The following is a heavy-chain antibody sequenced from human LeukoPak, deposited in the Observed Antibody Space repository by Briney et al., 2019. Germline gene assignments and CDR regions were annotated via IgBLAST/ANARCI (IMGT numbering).Heavy chain of an antibody. CDR3: ARDGEVVITSSRPRYYYYYMDV. V-gene: IGHV1-69*05. J-gene: IGHJ6*03. Sequence: GASVKVSCKPSGGTFSSYAISGVRQTPGQGLEWMGGIIPIFGTAGSAQKFQGRVTSTTDASTSTAYMELSSLRSEDTAVYYCARDGEVVITSSRPRYYYYYMDVWGKGTTVTVSS. D-gene: IGHD3-22*01. CDR2: IIPIFGTA. CDR1: GGTFSSYA.